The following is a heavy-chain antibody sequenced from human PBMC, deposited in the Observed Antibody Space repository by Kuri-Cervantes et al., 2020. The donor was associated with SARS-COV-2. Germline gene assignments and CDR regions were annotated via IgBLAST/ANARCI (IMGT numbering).Heavy chain of an antibody. D-gene: IGHD1-26*01. CDR2: ISGGGKVK. V-gene: IGHV3-23*01. J-gene: IGHJ3*02. CDR3: ANSRGWSYHDAFDI. CDR1: GFTFRNYA. Sequence: GEFLKTFCAASGFTFRNYALTWVRQAPGKGLEWVSTISGGGKVKHYADSVKGRFTMSRDNSQKTLSLHMNSLRAEDTAVYYCANSRGWSYHDAFDIWGQGTIVTVSS.